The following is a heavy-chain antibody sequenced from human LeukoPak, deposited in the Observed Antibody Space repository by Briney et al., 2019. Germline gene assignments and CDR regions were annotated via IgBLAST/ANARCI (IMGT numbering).Heavy chain of an antibody. D-gene: IGHD5-18*01. CDR2: IIVIFGTP. CDR3: ARDVDSSMVTNWFDS. CDR1: GGTFSSYS. V-gene: IGHV1-69*01. Sequence: GSSVKVSCKASGGTFSSYSFGWVRQAPGQGLEWLGGIIVIFGTPNYPQKFHGRVTITADESTSTVYMELSSLRSEDTAMYYCARDVDSSMVTNWFDSWGQGTLVTVSS. J-gene: IGHJ5*01.